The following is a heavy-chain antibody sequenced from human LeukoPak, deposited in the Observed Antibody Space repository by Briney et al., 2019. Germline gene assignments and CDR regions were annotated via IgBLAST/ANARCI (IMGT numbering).Heavy chain of an antibody. CDR2: IYTGGST. Sequence: GGSLRLSCAASGFIVSSNYMSWVRQAPGKGLEWVSVIYTGGSTYYADSVKGRFTISRDNSKNTLYLQMNSLRAEDTAVYYCARDHLDGSGYLDYWGQGTLVTVSS. V-gene: IGHV3-53*01. CDR1: GFIVSSNY. D-gene: IGHD2-15*01. J-gene: IGHJ4*02. CDR3: ARDHLDGSGYLDY.